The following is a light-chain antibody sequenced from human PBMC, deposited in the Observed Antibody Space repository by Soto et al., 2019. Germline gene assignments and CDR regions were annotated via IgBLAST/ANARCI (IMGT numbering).Light chain of an antibody. CDR1: QSVSSS. CDR3: QQYNSHSLYS. Sequence: TQSPGTLSLSPGERATLSCRASQSVSSSYLAWYQQKPGKAPNLLIYYASNLASGVPSRFSGSGSGTEYTLSISSLQPEDFATYFCQQYNSHSLYSFGQGTKLEIK. CDR2: YAS. V-gene: IGKV1-5*01. J-gene: IGKJ2*01.